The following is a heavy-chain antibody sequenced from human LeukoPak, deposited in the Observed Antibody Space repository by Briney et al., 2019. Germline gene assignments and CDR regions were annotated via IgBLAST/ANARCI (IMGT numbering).Heavy chain of an antibody. CDR1: GFTFSNYN. CDR3: ASGGLSCSGGTCYS. V-gene: IGHV3-21*01. Sequence: GGSLRLSCAASGFTFSNYNMNWVRQAPGKGLEWVSSISSGSNFINSAHTGKGRFTISRDNAKYSLYLQMNSLRAEDTAVYYCASGGLSCSGGTCYSWGQGTLVTVSS. D-gene: IGHD2-15*01. J-gene: IGHJ4*02. CDR2: ISSGSNFI.